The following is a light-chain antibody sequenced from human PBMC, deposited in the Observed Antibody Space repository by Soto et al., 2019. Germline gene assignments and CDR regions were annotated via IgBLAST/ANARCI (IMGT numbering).Light chain of an antibody. Sequence: DIQMTQSPSTLSASVLDRVSITCRASQSINNWLAWYQLKPGKAPKLLIYDASTLESGVPSRFSGSGSGTEFTLTISSLQPDDFATYYCQQYNSYSPTFGQGTRLEIK. CDR2: DAS. CDR3: QQYNSYSPT. V-gene: IGKV1-5*01. J-gene: IGKJ5*01. CDR1: QSINNW.